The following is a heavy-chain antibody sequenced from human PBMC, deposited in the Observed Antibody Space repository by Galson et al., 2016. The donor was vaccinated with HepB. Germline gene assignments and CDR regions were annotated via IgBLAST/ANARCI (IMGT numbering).Heavy chain of an antibody. Sequence: PALVKPTQTLTLTCTFSGFSLDDSGMGVSWIRQPPGKAPEWLASIHWDNDKRYSPSLRSRLTIAKDTSKNQVVLTMANMDPMDTATYFCAHRFRSNYYEFWGQGILVTVSS. CDR3: AHRFRSNYYEF. CDR2: IHWDNDK. J-gene: IGHJ4*02. V-gene: IGHV2-5*08. CDR1: GFSLDDSGMG.